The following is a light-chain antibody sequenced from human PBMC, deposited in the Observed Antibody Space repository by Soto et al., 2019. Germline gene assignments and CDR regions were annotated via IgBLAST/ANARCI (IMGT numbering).Light chain of an antibody. CDR2: KIS. CDR3: VQTTHWPYT. V-gene: IGKV2-30*02. J-gene: IGKJ2*01. Sequence: DVVMTQSPLSLPVTLGQPASISCRSSQSLVHSTGNTYLTWFHQRPGQSPRSLIYKISDRDSGVPDRFSGSGSVTDFTLKVSMVEAEDVGIYFCVQTTHWPYTLGQGTKLEIK. CDR1: QSLVHSTGNTY.